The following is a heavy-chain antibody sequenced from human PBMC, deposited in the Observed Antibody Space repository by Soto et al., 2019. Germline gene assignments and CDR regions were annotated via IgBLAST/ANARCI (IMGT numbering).Heavy chain of an antibody. CDR3: ARDVENYYDSRCHFDY. J-gene: IGHJ4*02. Sequence: SVKVSCKASGGTFSSYTISWVRQAPGQGLEWMGRIIPILGIANYAQKFQGRVTIIADKSTSTAYMELSSLRSEDTAVYYCARDVENYYDSRCHFDYWGQGTLVTVS. CDR1: GGTFSSYT. V-gene: IGHV1-69*04. CDR2: IIPILGIA. D-gene: IGHD3-22*01.